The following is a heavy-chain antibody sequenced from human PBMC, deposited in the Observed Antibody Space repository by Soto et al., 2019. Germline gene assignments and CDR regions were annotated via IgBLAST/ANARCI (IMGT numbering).Heavy chain of an antibody. CDR3: ARANSFYYYGMDV. V-gene: IGHV4-31*03. CDR1: GGSISSGGYY. J-gene: IGHJ6*02. Sequence: SETLSLTRTVSGGSISSGGYYWSWIRQHPGKGLEWIGYIYYSGSTYYNPSLKSRVTISVDTSKNQFSLKLSSVTAADTAVYYCARANSFYYYGMDVWGQGTTVTVSS. D-gene: IGHD4-4*01. CDR2: IYYSGST.